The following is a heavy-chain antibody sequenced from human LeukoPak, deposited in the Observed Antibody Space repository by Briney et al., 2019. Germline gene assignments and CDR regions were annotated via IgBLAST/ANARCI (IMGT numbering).Heavy chain of an antibody. D-gene: IGHD4-17*01. J-gene: IGHJ4*02. V-gene: IGHV1-69*13. CDR1: GCTFSSYA. CDR3: ARLEVTTVTTSDY. Sequence: SVKVSCKASGCTFSSYAISWVRQAPGQGLEWMGGIIPIFGTANYAQKFQGRVTITADESTSTAYMELSSLRSEDTAVYYCARLEVTTVTTSDYWGQGTLVTVSS. CDR2: IIPIFGTA.